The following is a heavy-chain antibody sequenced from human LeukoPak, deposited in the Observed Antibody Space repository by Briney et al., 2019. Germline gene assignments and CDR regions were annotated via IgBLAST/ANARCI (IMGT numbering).Heavy chain of an antibody. D-gene: IGHD3-3*01. Sequence: GRSLRLSCAASGFSFSIFSMYWVRQTPGKGLEWVATTSYDGSKHYYADSVKGRHTISRDNSKNTLFLQMNSRRADDTAVYYCARAAATADYDVWSGYATKYFDFWGQGALVTVSS. CDR3: ARAAATADYDVWSGYATKYFDF. CDR2: TSYDGSKH. J-gene: IGHJ4*02. V-gene: IGHV3-30*04. CDR1: GFSFSIFS.